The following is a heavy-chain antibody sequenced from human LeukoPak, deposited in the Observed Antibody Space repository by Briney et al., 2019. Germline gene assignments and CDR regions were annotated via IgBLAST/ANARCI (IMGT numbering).Heavy chain of an antibody. CDR1: GYTFTSYG. CDR3: ARVSVYCSSTSCYPAPFDY. D-gene: IGHD2-2*01. J-gene: IGHJ4*02. V-gene: IGHV1-18*01. Sequence: ASVKVSCKASGYTFTSYGISWVRQAPGQWLEWMGWISAYNGNTNYAQKLQGRVTMTTDTSTSTAYMELRSLRSDDTAVYYCARVSVYCSSTSCYPAPFDYWGQGTLVTVSS. CDR2: ISAYNGNT.